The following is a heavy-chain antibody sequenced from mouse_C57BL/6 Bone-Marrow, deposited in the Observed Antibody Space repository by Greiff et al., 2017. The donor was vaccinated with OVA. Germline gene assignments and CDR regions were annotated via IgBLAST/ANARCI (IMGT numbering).Heavy chain of an antibody. V-gene: IGHV2-9-1*01. CDR3: ARVRLGLDY. Sequence: VKLMESGPGLVAPSQSLSITCTVSGFSLTSYAISWVRQPPGKGLEWLGVIWTGGGTNYNSDLKSRLSINKDNSKSQVFLKMNSLQPDDTARYYCARVRLGLDYWGQGTTLTVSS. J-gene: IGHJ2*01. CDR2: IWTGGGT. D-gene: IGHD2-14*01. CDR1: GFSLTSYA.